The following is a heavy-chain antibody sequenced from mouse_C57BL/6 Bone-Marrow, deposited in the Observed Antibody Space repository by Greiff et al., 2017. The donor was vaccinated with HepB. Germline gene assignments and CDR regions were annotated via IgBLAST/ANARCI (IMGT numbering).Heavy chain of an antibody. CDR2: IDPSDSYT. CDR3: ARWAVTTGYFDY. CDR1: GYTFTSYW. J-gene: IGHJ2*01. V-gene: IGHV1-69*01. D-gene: IGHD1-1*01. Sequence: QVQLQQSGAELVMPGASVKLSCKASGYTFTSYWMHWVKQRPGQGLEWIGEIDPSDSYTNYNQKFKGKSTLTVDKSSSTAYMQLSSLTSEDSAVYYCARWAVTTGYFDYWGQGTTLTVSS.